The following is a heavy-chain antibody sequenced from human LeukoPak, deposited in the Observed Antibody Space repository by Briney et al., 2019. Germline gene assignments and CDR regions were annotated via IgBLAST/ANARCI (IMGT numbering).Heavy chain of an antibody. J-gene: IGHJ4*02. Sequence: GGSLRLSCAASGFTFSSYAMIWVRQPPGKGLEWVSSIFPSGGEIHYADSVRGRFTISRDNSKSTLSLQMNSLRAEDTAIYYCATYRQVLLPFESWGQGTLVTVSS. CDR2: IFPSGGEI. D-gene: IGHD2-8*02. CDR1: GFTFSSYA. CDR3: ATYRQVLLPFES. V-gene: IGHV3-23*01.